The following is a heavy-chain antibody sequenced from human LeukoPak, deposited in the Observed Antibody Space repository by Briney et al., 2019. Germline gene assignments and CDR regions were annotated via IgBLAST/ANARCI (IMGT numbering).Heavy chain of an antibody. Sequence: GGSLRLSCAASGFTFSSYAMSWVRQAPGKGLEGVSAISGSGGSTYYADSVKGRFTISRDNSKNTLYMQMNSLRAEHTAVYYCAKLMATILEPLDYWGQGTLVSVSS. D-gene: IGHD5-24*01. CDR1: GFTFSSYA. CDR3: AKLMATILEPLDY. V-gene: IGHV3-23*01. CDR2: ISGSGGST. J-gene: IGHJ4*02.